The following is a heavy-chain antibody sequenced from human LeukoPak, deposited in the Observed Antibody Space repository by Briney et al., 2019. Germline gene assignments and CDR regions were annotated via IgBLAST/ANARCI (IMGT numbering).Heavy chain of an antibody. CDR1: GGSFSGYY. D-gene: IGHD5-24*01. V-gene: IGHV4-34*01. CDR3: ARTVAHGSADH. CDR2: INHSGST. J-gene: IGHJ4*02. Sequence: SETLSLTCAVYGGSFSGYYWSWIRQPPGKGLEWIGEINHSGSTNYNPSLKSRVTISVDTSKNQFSLKLSSVTAADTAVYYCARTVAHGSADHWGQGTPVNVSS.